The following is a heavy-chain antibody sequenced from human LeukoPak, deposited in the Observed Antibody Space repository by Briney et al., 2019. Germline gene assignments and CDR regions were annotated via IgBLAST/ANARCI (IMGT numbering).Heavy chain of an antibody. D-gene: IGHD6-19*01. CDR3: VRGGEIAVAGIYYYYMDV. V-gene: IGHV4-34*01. CDR1: GASFSAFY. J-gene: IGHJ6*03. Sequence: SETLSLTCAVYGASFSAFYWSWIRQPPGKGLEWIGEINHSGSTNYNPSLKSRVTISVDTSKNQFSLKLSSVTAADTAVYYCVRGGEIAVAGIYYYYMDVWGKGTTVTVSS. CDR2: INHSGST.